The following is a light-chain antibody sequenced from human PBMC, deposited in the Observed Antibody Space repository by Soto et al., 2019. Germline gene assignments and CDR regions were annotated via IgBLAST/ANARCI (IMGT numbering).Light chain of an antibody. J-gene: IGKJ5*01. CDR3: QQYGSSIP. V-gene: IGKV3-20*01. Sequence: EIGMTQSPAVLSVSPGERATLSCRASQSVSNNYLAWYQQKPGQAPRLLIYGASSRATGIPDRFSGSGSGTDFTLTISRLEPEDFAVYYCQQYGSSIPFGQGTRLAIK. CDR2: GAS. CDR1: QSVSNNY.